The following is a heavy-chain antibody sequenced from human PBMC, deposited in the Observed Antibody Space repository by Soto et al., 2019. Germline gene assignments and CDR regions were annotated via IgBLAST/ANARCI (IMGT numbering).Heavy chain of an antibody. D-gene: IGHD6-19*01. CDR1: GYTFTTYG. Sequence: QVQLVQSGAEVKKPGASVKVSCKASGYTFTTYGISWVRQAPGQGLEWMGWISAYNGNTNYAQKIQGRVTMTTDTSTSTAYRERRSLRSDDTAVYYCARQQWLYYYYGMDVWGQGTTVTVSS. V-gene: IGHV1-18*01. J-gene: IGHJ6*02. CDR3: ARQQWLYYYYGMDV. CDR2: ISAYNGNT.